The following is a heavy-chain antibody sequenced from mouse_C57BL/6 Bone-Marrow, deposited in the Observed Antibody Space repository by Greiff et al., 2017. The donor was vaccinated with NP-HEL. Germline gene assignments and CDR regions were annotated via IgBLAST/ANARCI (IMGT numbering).Heavy chain of an antibody. CDR2: IYPGDGDT. CDR3: AASSGYPFYAMDY. V-gene: IGHV1-82*01. D-gene: IGHD3-2*02. Sequence: VKLQQSGPELVKPGASVKISCKASGYAFSSSWMNWVKQRPGKGLEWIGRIYPGDGDTNYNGKFKGKATLTADKSSSTAYMQLSSLTSEDSAVYFCAASSGYPFYAMDYWGQGTSVTVSS. J-gene: IGHJ4*01. CDR1: GYAFSSSW.